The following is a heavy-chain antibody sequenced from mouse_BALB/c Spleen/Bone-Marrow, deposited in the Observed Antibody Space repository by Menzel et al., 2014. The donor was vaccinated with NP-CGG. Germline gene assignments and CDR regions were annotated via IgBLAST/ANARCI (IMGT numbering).Heavy chain of an antibody. D-gene: IGHD1-1*01. CDR2: IWSGGNT. Sequence: QLVESGPGLVAPSQNLSITCTVSGFSLTNYDVHWVRQPPGKGLEWLGLIWSGGNTNYNSALMSRLSISKDNSKSQVFLEMNSLQTDDTAIYFCARENYGSYYYAMDYWGQGTSVTVSS. CDR1: GFSLTNYD. CDR3: ARENYGSYYYAMDY. V-gene: IGHV2-9*02. J-gene: IGHJ4*01.